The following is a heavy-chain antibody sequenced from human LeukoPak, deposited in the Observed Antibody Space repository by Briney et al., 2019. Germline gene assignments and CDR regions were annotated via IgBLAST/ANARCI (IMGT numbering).Heavy chain of an antibody. CDR1: GFTFSSYE. D-gene: IGHD5-12*01. Sequence: PGGSLRLSCAASGFTFSSYEMNWVRQAPGKGLVWISRINTDGSNTRYEDTVKGRFTISRDNAKNTLYLQMNSLRAEDTAVCYCARDGYRTSQGAFDLWGQGTMVTVSS. CDR3: ARDGYRTSQGAFDL. J-gene: IGHJ3*01. V-gene: IGHV3-74*01. CDR2: INTDGSNT.